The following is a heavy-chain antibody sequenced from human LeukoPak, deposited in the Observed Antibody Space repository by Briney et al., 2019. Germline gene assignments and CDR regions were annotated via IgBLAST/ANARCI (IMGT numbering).Heavy chain of an antibody. CDR2: MNTDGSTT. Sequence: GGSLRLSCAASGFTFSSYWMHWVRQVPGKGLVWDSHMNTDGSTTSYADSVKGRFTISRDNAKNTLYLQMNSLRAEDTAVYYCGSAAAPPGHFQHWGQGTLVTVSS. CDR1: GFTFSSYW. CDR3: GSAAAPPGHFQH. D-gene: IGHD6-13*01. V-gene: IGHV3-74*01. J-gene: IGHJ1*01.